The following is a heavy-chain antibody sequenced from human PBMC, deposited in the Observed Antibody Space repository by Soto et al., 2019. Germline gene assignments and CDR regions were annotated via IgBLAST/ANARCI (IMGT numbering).Heavy chain of an antibody. V-gene: IGHV3-30*18. CDR3: VNKGRVDYYDGRPQAFDI. D-gene: IGHD3-22*01. Sequence: QVQLVESGGGVVQPGRSLRLSCAASGFTFSSYGMHWVRQAPGKGLEWVAVISYDGSNKYYADSVKGRFTISRDNSKNTLYLQMNSLRAEDTAVYYCVNKGRVDYYDGRPQAFDIWGQGTMVTVSS. CDR1: GFTFSSYG. CDR2: ISYDGSNK. J-gene: IGHJ3*02.